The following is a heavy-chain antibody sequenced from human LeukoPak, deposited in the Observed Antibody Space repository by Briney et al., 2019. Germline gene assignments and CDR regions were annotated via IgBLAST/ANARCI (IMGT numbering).Heavy chain of an antibody. V-gene: IGHV1-18*01. CDR3: ARVPIKGSYPPDY. J-gene: IGHJ4*02. CDR1: GYTFTSYD. Sequence: ASVKVSCTASGYTFTSYDINWVRQAPGQGLEWMGWISAYNGNTNYAQKLQGRVTMTTDTSTSTAYMELRSLRSDDTAVYYCARVPIKGSYPPDYWGQGTLVTVSS. D-gene: IGHD1-26*01. CDR2: ISAYNGNT.